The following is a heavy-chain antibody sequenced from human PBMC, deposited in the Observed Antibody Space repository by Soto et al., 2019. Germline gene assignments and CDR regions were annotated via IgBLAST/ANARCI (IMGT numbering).Heavy chain of an antibody. V-gene: IGHV3-23*01. CDR1: GFTFSSYA. Sequence: EVQLLESGGGLVQPGGSLRLSCAASGFTFSSYAMSWVRQAPGKGLEWVSAISGSGGSTYYADSVKGRFTISRDNSKNTLYLQMNSLRAEDTAVYYCAKGPSSGYNWNLGCFDYWGQGTLDTVSS. D-gene: IGHD1-7*01. CDR2: ISGSGGST. J-gene: IGHJ4*02. CDR3: AKGPSSGYNWNLGCFDY.